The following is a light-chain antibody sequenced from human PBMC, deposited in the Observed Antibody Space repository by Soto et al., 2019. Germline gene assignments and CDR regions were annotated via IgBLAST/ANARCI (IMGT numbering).Light chain of an antibody. J-gene: IGKJ2*01. CDR3: QQYNYSPYT. V-gene: IGKV3-20*01. Sequence: EIVLTQSPGTLSLSPGERATLSCRASQSVTSNYLGWYQQKPGQAPRLLIYGASYRASGIPDRFSGSGSGTDFTLTISRLEPEDFALYYCQQYNYSPYTFGQGTKLEV. CDR1: QSVTSNY. CDR2: GAS.